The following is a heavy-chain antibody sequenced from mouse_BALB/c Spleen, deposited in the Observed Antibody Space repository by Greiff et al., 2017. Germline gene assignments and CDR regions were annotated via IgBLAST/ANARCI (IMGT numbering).Heavy chain of an antibody. J-gene: IGHJ2*01. CDR3: ARSGRLQDFDY. CDR1: GFTFSSFG. V-gene: IGHV5-17*02. D-gene: IGHD1-2*01. Sequence: EVQRVESGGGLVQPGGFRKLSCAASGFTFSSFGMHWVRQAPEKGLEWVAYISSGSSTIYYADTVKGRFTISRDNPKNTLFLQMTSLRSEDTAMYYCARSGRLQDFDYWGQGTTLTVSS. CDR2: ISSGSSTI.